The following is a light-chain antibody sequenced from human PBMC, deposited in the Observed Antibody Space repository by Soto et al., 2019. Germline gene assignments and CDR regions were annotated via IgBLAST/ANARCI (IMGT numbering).Light chain of an antibody. CDR3: SSYTSSSTLV. J-gene: IGLJ1*01. V-gene: IGLV2-14*01. Sequence: LTQPSSVSGSPGQSITISCTGTSSDVGGYNYVSWYQQPPRKAAKLMIYEVSNRPSGVSNRFSGSKSGNTDSLTISGLQAEDEADYYCSSYTSSSTLVFGTGTKVTVL. CDR2: EVS. CDR1: SSDVGGYNY.